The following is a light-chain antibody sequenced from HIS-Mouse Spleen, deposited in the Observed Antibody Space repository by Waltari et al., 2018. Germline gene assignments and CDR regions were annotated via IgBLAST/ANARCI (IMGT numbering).Light chain of an antibody. Sequence: DIQMTQSPSTLSASVGDRVTITCLASQSISSWLSWYQQQPGKAPKLLIYQASSLESGVPSRFGRSGSGTEFTLTISSLQPDDFATYYCQQYNSYIFTFGPGTKVDIK. CDR1: QSISSW. CDR2: QAS. J-gene: IGKJ3*01. CDR3: QQYNSYIFT. V-gene: IGKV1-5*03.